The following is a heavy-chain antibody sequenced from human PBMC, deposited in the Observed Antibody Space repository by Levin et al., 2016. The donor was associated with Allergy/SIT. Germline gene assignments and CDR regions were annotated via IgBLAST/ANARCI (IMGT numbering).Heavy chain of an antibody. CDR2: VQYSGST. J-gene: IGHJ4*01. Sequence: SETLSLTCSVSRGSVSSGSHYWSWIRQTPEKTLEFLGYVQYSGSTNYNPTLNNRVTVSMDTSTNQYFLRLTSVIDADTAVYYCARGRGYGYGVDYWGRGILVTVSS. V-gene: IGHV4-61*01. CDR3: ARGRGYGYGVDY. CDR1: RGSVSSGSHY. D-gene: IGHD5-18*01.